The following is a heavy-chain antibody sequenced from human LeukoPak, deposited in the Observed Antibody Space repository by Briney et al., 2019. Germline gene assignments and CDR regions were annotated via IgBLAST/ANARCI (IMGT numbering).Heavy chain of an antibody. D-gene: IGHD3-10*01. J-gene: IGHJ6*02. CDR3: AKPGHGSGSYPPYGMDV. CDR1: GFTFSSYA. CDR2: ISGSGGST. V-gene: IGHV3-23*01. Sequence: GGSLRLSCAASGFTFSSYAMSWVRQAPGKGLEWVSAISGSGGSTYYADSVKGRFTISRDNSKNTLYLQMNSLRAEDTAVYYCAKPGHGSGSYPPYGMDVWGQGTTVTVSS.